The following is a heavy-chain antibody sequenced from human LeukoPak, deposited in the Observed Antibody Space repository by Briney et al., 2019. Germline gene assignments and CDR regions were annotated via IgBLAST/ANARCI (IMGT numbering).Heavy chain of an antibody. V-gene: IGHV1-18*01. J-gene: IGHJ6*03. D-gene: IGHD6-13*01. CDR1: GYTFTSYG. CDR2: ISAYNGNT. Sequence: ASVKVSCKASGYTFTSYGISWVRQAPGQGLEWMGWISAYNGNTNYAQKLQGRVTMTTDTSTSTAYMELRRLRSDDTAVYYCASVASSSWYGTYYYYYYMDVWGKGTTVTVSS. CDR3: ASVASSSWYGTYYYYYYMDV.